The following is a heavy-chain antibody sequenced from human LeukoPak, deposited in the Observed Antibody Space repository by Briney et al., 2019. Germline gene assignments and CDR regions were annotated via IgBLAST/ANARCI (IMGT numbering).Heavy chain of an antibody. CDR2: INPNSGGT. CDR1: GYTFTGYY. D-gene: IGHD3-22*01. J-gene: IGHJ3*02. CDR3: ASPSYYYEIWSAFDI. V-gene: IGHV1-2*06. Sequence: ASVKVSCKASGYTFTGYYMHWVRQAPGQGLEWMGRINPNSGGTNYAQKFQGRVTMTRDTSISTAYMEPSRLRSDDTAVYYCASPSYYYEIWSAFDIWGQGTMVTVSS.